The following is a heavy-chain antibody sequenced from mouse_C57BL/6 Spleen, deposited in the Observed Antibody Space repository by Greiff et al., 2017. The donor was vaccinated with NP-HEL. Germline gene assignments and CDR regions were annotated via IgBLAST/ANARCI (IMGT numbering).Heavy chain of an antibody. CDR1: GFTFSSYG. D-gene: IGHD3-2*02. CDR2: ISRGGSYT. J-gene: IGHJ2*01. CDR3: ARQRGETAQATLYFDY. V-gene: IGHV5-6*01. Sequence: EVQLVESGGDLVKPGGSLKLSCAASGFTFSSYGMSWVRQTPEKRLEWVATISRGGSYTYYPDSVKGRFTISRDNAKNTLYLQMSSLKSEDTAMDYCARQRGETAQATLYFDYWGQGTTLTVSS.